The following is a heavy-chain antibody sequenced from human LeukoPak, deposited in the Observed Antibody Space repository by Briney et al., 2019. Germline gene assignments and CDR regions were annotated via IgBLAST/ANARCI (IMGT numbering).Heavy chain of an antibody. CDR2: MNPNSGNT. Sequence: ASVKVSCKASGYTFTSYDINWVRQATGQGLEWMGWMNPNSGNTGYAQKFQGRVTLTRNPPLSTAYMELSSLRSEDTAVYYCATGGGARIVGATSIGDWFDPWGQGTLVTVSS. D-gene: IGHD1-26*01. V-gene: IGHV1-8*01. J-gene: IGHJ5*02. CDR1: GYTFTSYD. CDR3: ATGGGARIVGATSIGDWFDP.